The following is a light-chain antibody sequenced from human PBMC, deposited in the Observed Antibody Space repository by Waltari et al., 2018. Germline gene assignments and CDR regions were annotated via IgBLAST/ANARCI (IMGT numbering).Light chain of an antibody. CDR2: EVS. CDR3: SSYTSSSTLV. V-gene: IGLV2-14*01. Sequence: QSALTPPASVSGSPGQSITIPCPGTSSDVGGYNYVSWYQQHPGKAPKLMIYEVSNRPSGVSNRFSGSKSGNTASLTISGLQAEDEADYYCSSYTSSSTLVFGTGTKVTVL. CDR1: SSDVGGYNY. J-gene: IGLJ1*01.